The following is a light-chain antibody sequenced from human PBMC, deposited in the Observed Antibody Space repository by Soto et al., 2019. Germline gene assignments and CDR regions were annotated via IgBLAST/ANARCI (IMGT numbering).Light chain of an antibody. V-gene: IGKV1-9*01. CDR2: GAS. CDR1: QGISNY. Sequence: IQLTQSPSSLSASVGDRVTITCRASQGISNYLAWYQQKPGKAPKLLIYGASTLQTGVPSRFSGSGSGNDFMFTIGSLQPEDFATYYCQQLNSYPLFGPGTKVDLK. J-gene: IGKJ3*01. CDR3: QQLNSYPL.